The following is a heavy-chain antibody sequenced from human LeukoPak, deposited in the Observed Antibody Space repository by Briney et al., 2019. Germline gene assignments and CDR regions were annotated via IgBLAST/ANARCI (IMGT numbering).Heavy chain of an antibody. CDR1: GGSFSGYY. J-gene: IGHJ4*02. V-gene: IGHV4-34*01. CDR3: ARSIGTFDY. CDR2: INHSGST. Sequence: SETLSLTCAVYGGSFSGYYWSWIRQPPGKGLEWIGEINHSGSTNYNPTLKSRVTISVDTSKNQFSLKLSSVTAADTAVYYCARSIGTFDYWGQGTLVTVSS.